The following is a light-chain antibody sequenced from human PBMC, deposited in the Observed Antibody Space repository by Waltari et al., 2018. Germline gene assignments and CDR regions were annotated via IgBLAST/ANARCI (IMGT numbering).Light chain of an antibody. J-gene: IGKJ1*01. CDR1: QKVGRS. Sequence: IVLLTSPRTLSLSPGESATLSCTASQKVGRSFVWYQQKPGQAPRLLIDDTSTRATGIPDRFIGSGSGTDFSFTIARREPEDFAVYYCQHNVRLPVTFGQGTKVEI. V-gene: IGKV3-20*01. CDR2: DTS. CDR3: QHNVRLPVT.